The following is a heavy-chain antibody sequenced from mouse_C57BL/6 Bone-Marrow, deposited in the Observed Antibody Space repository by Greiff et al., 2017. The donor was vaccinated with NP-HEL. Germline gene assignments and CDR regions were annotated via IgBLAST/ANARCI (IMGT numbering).Heavy chain of an antibody. J-gene: IGHJ4*01. V-gene: IGHV14-4*01. D-gene: IGHD1-1*01. CDR1: GFNIKDDY. CDR3: TTATVVEGYAMDY. Sequence: EVHLVESGAELVRPGASVKLSCTASGFNIKDDYMHWVKQRPEQGLEWIGWIDPENGDTEYASKFQGKATITADTSSNTAYLQLSSLTSEDTAVYYCTTATVVEGYAMDYWGQGTSVTVSS. CDR2: IDPENGDT.